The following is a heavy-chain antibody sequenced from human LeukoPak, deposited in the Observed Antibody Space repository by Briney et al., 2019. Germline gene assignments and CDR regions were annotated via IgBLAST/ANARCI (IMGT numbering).Heavy chain of an antibody. CDR1: GFTFSSYS. CDR3: ARDLRAIVLMVYVYGDDPGYMDV. D-gene: IGHD2-8*01. J-gene: IGHJ6*03. CDR2: ISSSSSYI. V-gene: IGHV3-21*01. Sequence: GGSLRLSCAASGFTFSSYSMNWVRQAPGKGLEWVSSISSSSSYIYYADSVKGRFTIPRDNAKNSLYLQMNSLRAEDRAVYYCARDLRAIVLMVYVYGDDPGYMDVWGKGTTVTVSS.